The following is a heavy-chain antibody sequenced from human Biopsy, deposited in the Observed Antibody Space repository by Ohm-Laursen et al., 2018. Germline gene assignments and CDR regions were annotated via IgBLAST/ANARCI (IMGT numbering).Heavy chain of an antibody. V-gene: IGHV4-59*01. CDR2: ISNRGST. Sequence: TLSLTCPVSGGSISSDYWRWIRQSPGKGLEWIGYISNRGSTNYNPSLRGRVTISVDPSKNQFSLKLSSVTAADTAVFFCARLYRLDDYWNDDPPDAFDLWGPGTMVTVSP. CDR1: GGSISSDY. D-gene: IGHD3-3*01. J-gene: IGHJ3*01. CDR3: ARLYRLDDYWNDDPPDAFDL.